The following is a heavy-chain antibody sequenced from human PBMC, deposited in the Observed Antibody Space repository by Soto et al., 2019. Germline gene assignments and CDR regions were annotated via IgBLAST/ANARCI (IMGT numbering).Heavy chain of an antibody. CDR1: GYTFISYS. D-gene: IGHD3-3*01. V-gene: IGHV1-18*01. CDR2: ISAYNGNT. Sequence: ASVKVSCKPSGYTFISYSMSWVRQAPGQGLEWMGWISAYNGNTNYAQKFQGRVTMTTDTSTSTAYMELRSLTSDDTAVYYCAREPGYDFWSGYYVYGGQGTLVTVSS. CDR3: AREPGYDFWSGYYVY. J-gene: IGHJ4*02.